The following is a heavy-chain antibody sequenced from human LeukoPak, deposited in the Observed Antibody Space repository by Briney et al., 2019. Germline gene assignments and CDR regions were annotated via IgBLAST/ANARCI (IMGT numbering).Heavy chain of an antibody. J-gene: IGHJ3*02. CDR1: GFTFSDYY. CDR2: IRYDGSNK. CDR3: AKSPGAYYYDSSGYYYDDAFDI. D-gene: IGHD3-22*01. V-gene: IGHV3-30*02. Sequence: GGSLRLSCAASGFTFSDYYMSWIRQAPGKGLEWVAFIRYDGSNKYYADSVKGRFTISRDNSKNTLYLQMNSLRAEDTAVYYCAKSPGAYYYDSSGYYYDDAFDIWGQGTMVTVSS.